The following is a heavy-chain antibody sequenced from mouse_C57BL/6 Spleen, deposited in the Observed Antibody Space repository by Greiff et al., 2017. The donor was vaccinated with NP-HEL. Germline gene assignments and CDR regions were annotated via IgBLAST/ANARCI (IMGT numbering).Heavy chain of an antibody. CDR3: TREGDGYYFYFDY. CDR1: GFTFSSYA. CDR2: ISSGGDYI. Sequence: EVNVVESGEGLVKPGGSLKLSCAASGFTFSSYAMSWVRQTPEKRLEWVAYISSGGDYIYYADTVKGRFTISRDNARNTLYLQMSSLKSEDTAMYYCTREGDGYYFYFDYWGQGTTLTVSS. V-gene: IGHV5-9-1*02. D-gene: IGHD2-3*01. J-gene: IGHJ2*01.